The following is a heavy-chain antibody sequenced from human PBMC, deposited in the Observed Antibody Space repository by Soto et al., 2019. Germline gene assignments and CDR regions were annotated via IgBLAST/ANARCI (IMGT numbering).Heavy chain of an antibody. CDR2: IWYDGSNK. CDR3: ARGALGSSSPYYYYGMDV. V-gene: IGHV3-33*01. J-gene: IGHJ6*02. Sequence: QVQLVESGGGVVQPGRSLRLSCAASGFTFSSYGMHWVHQAPGKGLEWVAVIWYDGSNKYYADSVKGRFTISRDNSKNTLYLQMNSLRAEDTAVYYCARGALGSSSPYYYYGMDVWGQGTTVTVSS. D-gene: IGHD6-6*01. CDR1: GFTFSSYG.